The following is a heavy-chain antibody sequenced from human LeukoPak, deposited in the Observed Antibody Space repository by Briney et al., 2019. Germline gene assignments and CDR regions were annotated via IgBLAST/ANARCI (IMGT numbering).Heavy chain of an antibody. J-gene: IGHJ6*03. V-gene: IGHV3-21*01. CDR2: ISSTSTYI. CDR3: ARVAAGAETHTLHYHYMDV. CDR1: GFTFSIYS. D-gene: IGHD6-13*01. Sequence: GGSLRLSCAASGFTFSIYSLTWVRQAPGKGLEWVSSISSTSTYIYYADSMKGRFTISRDNAQNSLYLQMNSLRAEDTAVYSCARVAAGAETHTLHYHYMDVWGKGTTVTVSS.